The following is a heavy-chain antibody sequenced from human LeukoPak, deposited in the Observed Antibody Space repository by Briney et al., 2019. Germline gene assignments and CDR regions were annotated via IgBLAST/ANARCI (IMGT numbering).Heavy chain of an antibody. D-gene: IGHD1-14*01. Sequence: SETLSLTCGVYDGSFSVSDYYWSWIRQPPGKGLEWIGEIHHSGSTDYTPSLKSRVTISIDTSKDQFSLRLTSVTVADTAVYYCARDRTPGGGWFAPWGQGTLVTVS. CDR2: IHHSGST. CDR3: ARDRTPGGGWFAP. CDR1: DGSFSVSDYY. V-gene: IGHV4-34*01. J-gene: IGHJ5*02.